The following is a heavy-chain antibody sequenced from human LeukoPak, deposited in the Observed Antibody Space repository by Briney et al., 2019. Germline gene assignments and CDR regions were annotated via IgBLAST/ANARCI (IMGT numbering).Heavy chain of an antibody. CDR1: GYTLTELS. J-gene: IGHJ4*02. CDR2: FDPEDGET. D-gene: IGHD6-13*01. Sequence: ASVKVSCKVSGYTLTELSMHWVRQAPGKGLEWMGGFDPEDGETIYAQKFQGRVTMTRNTSISTAYMELSSLRSEDTAVYYCARLVRAAGGSPVDYWGQGTLVTVSS. CDR3: ARLVRAAGGSPVDY. V-gene: IGHV1-24*01.